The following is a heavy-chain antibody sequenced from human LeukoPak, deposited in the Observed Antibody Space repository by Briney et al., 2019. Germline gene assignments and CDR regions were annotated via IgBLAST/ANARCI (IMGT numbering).Heavy chain of an antibody. V-gene: IGHV4-39*01. CDR2: IYYSGNT. CDR3: ARRIWVYSSSWRVGNWFDP. CDR1: GVSISSSNSY. D-gene: IGHD6-13*01. Sequence: SETLSLTCTVSGVSISSSNSYWGWIRQPPGKGLERIGSIYYSGNTYYNASLKSQVSISIDTSKNQFSLRLTSVTAADTAVYYCARRIWVYSSSWRVGNWFDPWSQGTLVTVSS. J-gene: IGHJ5*02.